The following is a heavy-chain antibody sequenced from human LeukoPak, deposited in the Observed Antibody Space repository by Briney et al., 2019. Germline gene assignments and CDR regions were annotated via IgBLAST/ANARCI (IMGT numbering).Heavy chain of an antibody. J-gene: IGHJ6*03. CDR1: GGSISSYY. V-gene: IGHV4-59*01. CDR3: ARDCSSTSCYHSGYYYYYMDA. Sequence: SETLSLTCTVSGGSISSYYWSWIRQPPGKGLEWIGYIYYSGSTNYNPSLKSRVTISVDTSKDQFSLKLSSVTAADTAVYYCARDCSSTSCYHSGYYYYYMDAWGKGTTVTVSS. CDR2: IYYSGST. D-gene: IGHD2-2*01.